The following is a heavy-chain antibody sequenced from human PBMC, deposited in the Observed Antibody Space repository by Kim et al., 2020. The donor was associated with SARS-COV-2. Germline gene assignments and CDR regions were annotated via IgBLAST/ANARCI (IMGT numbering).Heavy chain of an antibody. D-gene: IGHD3-10*01. V-gene: IGHV3-21*01. J-gene: IGHJ6*02. Sequence: YQADSVKGRFTISRDNAKDSLYLQINTLRAEDTALYYCAREWYYSRGMDVWGQGTTVTVSS. CDR3: AREWYYSRGMDV.